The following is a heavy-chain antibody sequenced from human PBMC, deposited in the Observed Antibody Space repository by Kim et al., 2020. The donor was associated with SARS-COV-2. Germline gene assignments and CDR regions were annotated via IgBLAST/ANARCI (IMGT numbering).Heavy chain of an antibody. J-gene: IGHJ4*02. Sequence: GGSLRLSCAASGFTFSSYAMHWVRQAPGKGLEWVAVISYDGSDKYYADSVKGRFTISRDNSKNTLYLQMNSLRAEDTAVYYCARAYDILTVSDYWGQGTL. CDR1: GFTFSSYA. CDR2: ISYDGSDK. CDR3: ARAYDILTVSDY. D-gene: IGHD3-9*01. V-gene: IGHV3-30-3*01.